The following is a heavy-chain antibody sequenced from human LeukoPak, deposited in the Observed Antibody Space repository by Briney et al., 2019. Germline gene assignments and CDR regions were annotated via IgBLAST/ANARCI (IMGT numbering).Heavy chain of an antibody. V-gene: IGHV6-1*01. Sequence: SQTLSLTCAISGDSVSSDSAAWNWIRQSPSRGLEWLGRTYYRSQWYYDYAVSVKSRITIDPDTSKNQFSLQLNSVTPEDAAVYYCAGGTGVFDYWGQGALVTVS. D-gene: IGHD7-27*01. CDR2: TYYRSQWYY. CDR1: GDSVSSDSAA. J-gene: IGHJ4*02. CDR3: AGGTGVFDY.